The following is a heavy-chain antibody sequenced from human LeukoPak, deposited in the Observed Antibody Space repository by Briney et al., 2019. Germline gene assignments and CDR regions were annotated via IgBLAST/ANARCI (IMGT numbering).Heavy chain of an antibody. J-gene: IGHJ4*02. V-gene: IGHV3-48*01. CDR3: ARIHGGYPFDH. D-gene: IGHD2-15*01. Sequence: GGSLRLSCAASGFTFSSYEMNWVRQAPGKGLEWVSYISFSSSTIYYADSVKGRFTISRDNAKNSLYLQMNSLRADDTAVYYCARIHGGYPFDHWGQGTLVTVSS. CDR2: ISFSSSTI. CDR1: GFTFSSYE.